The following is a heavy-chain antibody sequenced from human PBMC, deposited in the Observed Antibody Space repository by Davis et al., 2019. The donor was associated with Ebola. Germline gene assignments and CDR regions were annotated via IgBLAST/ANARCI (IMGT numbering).Heavy chain of an antibody. CDR1: RASFSGYY. CDR3: AREKHSSSWYNSYFDY. CDR2: INHSGST. J-gene: IGHJ4*02. D-gene: IGHD6-13*01. V-gene: IGHV4-34*01. Sequence: SETLSLTCAVSRASFSGYYWSWIRQPPGKGLEWIGEINHSGSTNYNPSLKSRVTISVDTSKNQFSLKLSSVTAADTAVYYCAREKHSSSWYNSYFDYWGQGTLVTVSS.